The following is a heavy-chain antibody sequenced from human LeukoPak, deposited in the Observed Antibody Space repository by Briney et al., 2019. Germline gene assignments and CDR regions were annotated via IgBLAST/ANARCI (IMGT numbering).Heavy chain of an antibody. J-gene: IGHJ5*02. CDR3: ARRSNLGVGATGGWFDP. D-gene: IGHD1-26*01. CDR1: GGSISSYY. V-gene: IGHV4-59*08. CDR2: IYYSGST. Sequence: SETLSLTCTVSGGSISSYYWSWIRQPPGKGLEWIGYIYYSGSTDYNPSLKSRVTISVDTSKNQFSLRLSSVTAADTAVYYCARRSNLGVGATGGWFDPWGQGTPVTVSS.